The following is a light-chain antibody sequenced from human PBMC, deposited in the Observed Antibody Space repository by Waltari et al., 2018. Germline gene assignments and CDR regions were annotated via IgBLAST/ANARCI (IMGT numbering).Light chain of an antibody. CDR3: VLCQNGPRV. Sequence: YWSQQKLGQATRTVICDTSTNHPGTPARCSGSRLGGNAALTVSGAQPEDEADYYCVLCQNGPRVFGGGTKLTVL. V-gene: IGLV7-46*01. J-gene: IGLJ3*02. CDR2: DTS.